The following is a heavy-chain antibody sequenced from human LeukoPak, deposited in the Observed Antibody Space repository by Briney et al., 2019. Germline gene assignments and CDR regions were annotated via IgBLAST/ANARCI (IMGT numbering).Heavy chain of an antibody. CDR1: GFTFDDYA. CDR2: ISWNSGSI. Sequence: GGSLRLSCAASGFTFDDYAMHWVRHAPGKGLEWVSGISWNSGSIGYADSVKGRFTISRDNAKNSLYLQMNSLRAEDTALYYCAKDKYSSTLYYYYGMDVWGQGTTVTVSS. J-gene: IGHJ6*02. V-gene: IGHV3-9*01. CDR3: AKDKYSSTLYYYYGMDV. D-gene: IGHD6-13*01.